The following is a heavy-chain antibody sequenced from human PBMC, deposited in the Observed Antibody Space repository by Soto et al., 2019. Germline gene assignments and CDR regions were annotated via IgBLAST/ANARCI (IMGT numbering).Heavy chain of an antibody. CDR2: INSDGSST. J-gene: IGHJ6*03. D-gene: IGHD3-9*01. CDR1: GFTFSSYW. CDR3: AGYFDYYYYYYMDV. Sequence: GGSLRLSCAASGFTFSSYWMHWVRQAPGKGLVWVSRINSDGSSTSYADSVKGRFTISRDNAKNTLYLQMNSLRAEDTAVYYCAGYFDYYYYYYMDVWGKGTTVTVSS. V-gene: IGHV3-74*01.